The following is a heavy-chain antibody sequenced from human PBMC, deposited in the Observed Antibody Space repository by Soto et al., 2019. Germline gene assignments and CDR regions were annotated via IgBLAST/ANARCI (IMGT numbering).Heavy chain of an antibody. CDR1: GDSVSSNSAA. V-gene: IGHV6-1*01. Sequence: SQTLSLTCAISGDSVSSNSAAWNWIRQSPSRGLEWLGRTYYMSKWYNDYAVSVKSRITINPDTSKNQFSLQLNSVTPEDTAVYYCARAQLSYYDFWSGYYTDYYYGMDVWGQGTTVTVSS. D-gene: IGHD3-3*01. CDR2: TYYMSKWYN. CDR3: ARAQLSYYDFWSGYYTDYYYGMDV. J-gene: IGHJ6*02.